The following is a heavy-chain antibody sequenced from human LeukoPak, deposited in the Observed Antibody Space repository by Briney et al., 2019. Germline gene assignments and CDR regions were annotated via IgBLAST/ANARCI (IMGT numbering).Heavy chain of an antibody. V-gene: IGHV3-74*01. Sequence: PGGSLRLSCAASGFTFSSHWVHWVRQAPGKGLVWVSRISSDGTNTNYADSVKGRFTISRDNAKNTLYLQMNSLRVEDTAVYYCTRGPPDGSGNYYPGDFWGQGTLVTVSS. CDR3: TRGPPDGSGNYYPGDF. CDR2: ISSDGTNT. CDR1: GFTFSSHW. J-gene: IGHJ4*02. D-gene: IGHD3-10*01.